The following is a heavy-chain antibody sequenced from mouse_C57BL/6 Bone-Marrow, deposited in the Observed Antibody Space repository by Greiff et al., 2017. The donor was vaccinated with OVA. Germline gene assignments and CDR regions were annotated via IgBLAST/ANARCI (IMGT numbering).Heavy chain of an antibody. CDR2: IYPGSGNN. CDR1: GYSFTSYY. Sequence: QVQLKESGPELVKPGASVKISCKASGYSFTSYYIHWVKQRPGQGLEWIGWIYPGSGNNKYNEKFKGKATLTADTSSSTAYMQLSSLTSEDSAVYYCARGYYYGYAMDYWGQGTSVTVSS. V-gene: IGHV1-66*01. CDR3: ARGYYYGYAMDY. D-gene: IGHD1-1*01. J-gene: IGHJ4*01.